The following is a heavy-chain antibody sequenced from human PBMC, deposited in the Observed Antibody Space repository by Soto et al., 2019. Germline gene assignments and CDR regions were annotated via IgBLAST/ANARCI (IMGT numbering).Heavy chain of an antibody. V-gene: IGHV3-15*07. CDR2: IKSKTDGGTT. J-gene: IGHJ5*02. Sequence: GSLRLSCAASGFTFSNAWMNWVRQAPGKGLEWVGRIKSKTDGGTTDYAAPVKGRFTISRDDSKNTLYLQMNSLKTEDTAVYYCTTDIVVVPAAMFPLPWGQGTLVTVSS. CDR1: GFTFSNAW. D-gene: IGHD2-2*01. CDR3: TTDIVVVPAAMFPLP.